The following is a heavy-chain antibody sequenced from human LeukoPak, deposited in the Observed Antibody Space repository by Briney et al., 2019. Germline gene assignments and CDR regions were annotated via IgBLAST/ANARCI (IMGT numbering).Heavy chain of an antibody. J-gene: IGHJ2*01. CDR1: GGSISSYY. D-gene: IGHD2-2*01. Sequence: KTSETLPLTCTVSGGSISSYYWSWIRQPPGKGLEWIGEINHSGSTNYNPSLKSRVTISVDTSKNQFSLKLSSVTAADTAVYYCARVDLLVVPAAIPILDWYFDLWGRGTLVTVSS. CDR3: ARVDLLVVPAAIPILDWYFDL. V-gene: IGHV4-34*01. CDR2: INHSGST.